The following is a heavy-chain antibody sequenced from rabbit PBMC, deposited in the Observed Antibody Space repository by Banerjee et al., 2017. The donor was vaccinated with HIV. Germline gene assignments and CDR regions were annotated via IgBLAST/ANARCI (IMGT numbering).Heavy chain of an antibody. Sequence: QSLEESGGDLVKPGASLTLACTASGLDLGRSYYMCWVRQAPGKGLEWIGCINFGDSGGTYYANWAKGRFTISKISSTTVTLQMTSLTAADTATYFCARDDAGVVGYDWDLWG. J-gene: IGHJ4*01. CDR3: ARDDAGVVGYDWDL. V-gene: IGHV1S40*01. CDR1: GLDLGRSYY. D-gene: IGHD4-2*01. CDR2: INFGDSGGT.